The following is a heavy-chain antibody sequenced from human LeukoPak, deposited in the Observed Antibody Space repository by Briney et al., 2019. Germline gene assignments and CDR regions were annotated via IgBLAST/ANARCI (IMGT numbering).Heavy chain of an antibody. J-gene: IGHJ6*02. CDR3: AKGSGSGSYTPHYYYYGMDV. CDR2: ISGSGGNT. V-gene: IGHV3-23*01. CDR1: GFTFSSYA. Sequence: PGGSLRLSCAASGFTFSSYAMSWVRQAPGKGLEWVSAISGSGGNTYYADSVKGRFTISRDNSKNTLYLQMNSLRAEATAVYFCAKGSGSGSYTPHYYYYGMDVWGQGTTVTVSS. D-gene: IGHD3-10*01.